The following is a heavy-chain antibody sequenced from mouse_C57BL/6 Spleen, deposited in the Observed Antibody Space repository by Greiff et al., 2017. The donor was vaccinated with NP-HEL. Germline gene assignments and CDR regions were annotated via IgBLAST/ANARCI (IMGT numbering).Heavy chain of an antibody. J-gene: IGHJ4*01. CDR1: GYAFTNYL. D-gene: IGHD1-1*02. V-gene: IGHV1-54*01. CDR2: INPGSGGT. CDR3: ARVGAMDY. Sequence: QVQLQQSGAGLVRPGTSVKVSFKASGYAFTNYLIEWVKQRPGQGLEWIGVINPGSGGTNYNEKFKGKATLTADKSSSTAYMQLSSLTSEDSAVYFCARVGAMDYWGQGTSVTVSS.